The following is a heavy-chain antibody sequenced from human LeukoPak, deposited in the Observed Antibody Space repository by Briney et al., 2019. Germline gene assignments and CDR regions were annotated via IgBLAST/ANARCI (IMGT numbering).Heavy chain of an antibody. Sequence: SETLSLTCAVYGESFSGYYWSWIRQPPGKGLEWIGEINHSGSTNYNPSLKSRVTISVDTSKNQFSLKLSSVTAADTAVYYCARGLLPPRFDYWGQGTLVTVSS. CDR1: GESFSGYY. D-gene: IGHD1-14*01. CDR2: INHSGST. CDR3: ARGLLPPRFDY. J-gene: IGHJ4*02. V-gene: IGHV4-34*01.